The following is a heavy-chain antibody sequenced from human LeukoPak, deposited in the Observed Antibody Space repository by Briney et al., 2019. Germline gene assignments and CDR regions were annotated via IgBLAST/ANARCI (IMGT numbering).Heavy chain of an antibody. CDR3: ARARVHYSSGWYIGNWFDP. J-gene: IGHJ5*02. Sequence: PSETLSLTCAVYGGSFSGYYWSWIRQPPGKGLEWIGEINHSGSTNYNPYLKSRVTISVDTSKNQFSLKLSSVTAADTAVYYCARARVHYSSGWYIGNWFDPWGQGTLVTVSS. D-gene: IGHD6-19*01. CDR1: GGSFSGYY. CDR2: INHSGST. V-gene: IGHV4-34*01.